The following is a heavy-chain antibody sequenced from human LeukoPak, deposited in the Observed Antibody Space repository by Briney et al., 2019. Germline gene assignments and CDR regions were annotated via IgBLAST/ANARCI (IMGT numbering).Heavy chain of an antibody. CDR1: GYTFTGYY. Sequence: ASVKVSCKASGYTFTGYYMHWVRQAPGQGLEWMGWINPNSGGTNYAQKFQGRVTMTRDTSISTAYMELSRLRSDDTAVYYCVLTMVRGASGLDPWGQGTLVTDSS. CDR2: INPNSGGT. J-gene: IGHJ5*02. V-gene: IGHV1-2*02. CDR3: VLTMVRGASGLDP. D-gene: IGHD3-10*01.